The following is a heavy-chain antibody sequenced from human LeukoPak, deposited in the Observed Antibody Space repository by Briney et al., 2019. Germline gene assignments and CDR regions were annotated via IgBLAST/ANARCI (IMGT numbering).Heavy chain of an antibody. CDR2: VSDTGNI. V-gene: IGHV3-48*02. CDR3: ARDGLHTAHFDY. CDR1: GFTFSSFT. D-gene: IGHD5-18*01. J-gene: IGHJ4*02. Sequence: GGSLRLSCAASGFTFSSFTMNWVRQAPGKGLEWVSTVSDTGNIHYSDSVKGRFTISRDNAKNSLYLQMDSLRDEDTAVYYCARDGLHTAHFDYWGQGTLVTVSS.